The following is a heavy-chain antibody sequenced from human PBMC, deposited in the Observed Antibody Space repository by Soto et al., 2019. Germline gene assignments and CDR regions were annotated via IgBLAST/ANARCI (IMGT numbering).Heavy chain of an antibody. J-gene: IGHJ6*03. CDR2: IYYSGST. V-gene: IGHV4-59*08. CDR3: ARHRNSSCWYYYYYYYLDV. Sequence: SETLSLTCTVSGGSISSYYWSWIRQPPGKGLEWIGYIYYSGSTNYNPSLKSRVTISVDTSKNQFSLKLSSVTAADTAVYYCARHRNSSCWYYYYYYYLDVWGKGTTVTVS. D-gene: IGHD6-19*01. CDR1: GGSISSYY.